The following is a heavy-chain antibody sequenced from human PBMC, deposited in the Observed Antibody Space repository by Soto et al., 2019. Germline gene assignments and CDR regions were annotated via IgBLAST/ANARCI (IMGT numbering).Heavy chain of an antibody. Sequence: PGRSLRLSCAASGFTFSSFGMHWVRQAPGKGLEWVAVISYDGSNKYYADSVKGRFTISRDNSKNTLYLQMNSLRAEDTAVYYCAKENSNGPDIVVVVAAMPRPHYFDYWGQGTLVTVPQ. V-gene: IGHV3-30*18. D-gene: IGHD2-15*01. CDR2: ISYDGSNK. J-gene: IGHJ4*02. CDR1: GFTFSSFG. CDR3: AKENSNGPDIVVVVAAMPRPHYFDY.